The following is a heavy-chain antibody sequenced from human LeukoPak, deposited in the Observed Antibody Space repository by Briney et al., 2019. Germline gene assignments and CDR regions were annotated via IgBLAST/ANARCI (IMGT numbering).Heavy chain of an antibody. J-gene: IGHJ5*02. V-gene: IGHV3-23*01. D-gene: IGHD3-9*01. CDR1: GFTFTNYA. CDR3: AKDRASTGPGVRFDP. CDR2: VTGSGDKT. Sequence: GGSLRLSCAASGFTFTNYAMSWVRQAPGKGLEWVSTVTGSGDKTYYADSVKGRFTISRDNSKNTLSLQMNSLRADDTAVYYCAKDRASTGPGVRFDPWGQGTLVTVSS.